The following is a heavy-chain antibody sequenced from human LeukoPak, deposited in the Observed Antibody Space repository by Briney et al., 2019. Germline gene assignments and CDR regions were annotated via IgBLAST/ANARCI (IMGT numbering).Heavy chain of an antibody. J-gene: IGHJ4*02. D-gene: IGHD5-18*01. Sequence: SETLSLTCTVSGGSISSYYWSWIRQPPGKGLEWIGEINHSGSTNYNPSLKSRVTISVDTSKNQFSLKLSSVTAADTAVYYCATRGYSYGTPFDYWGQGTLVTVSS. CDR1: GGSISSYY. CDR3: ATRGYSYGTPFDY. CDR2: INHSGST. V-gene: IGHV4-34*01.